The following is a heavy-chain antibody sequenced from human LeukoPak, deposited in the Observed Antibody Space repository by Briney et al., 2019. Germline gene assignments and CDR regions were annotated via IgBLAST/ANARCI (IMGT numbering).Heavy chain of an antibody. D-gene: IGHD7-27*01. CDR2: ITYSGTTV. Sequence: TGGSLRLSCAASGFTFNTYEMNWLRQAPGKGVEWVSSITYSGTTVYYADSVKARFTISRDNAKDSLYLQMNSLRAEDTAVYYCTKGPWGSMWGEGTMVTVSS. CDR1: GFTFNTYE. J-gene: IGHJ3*02. CDR3: TKGPWGSM. V-gene: IGHV3-48*03.